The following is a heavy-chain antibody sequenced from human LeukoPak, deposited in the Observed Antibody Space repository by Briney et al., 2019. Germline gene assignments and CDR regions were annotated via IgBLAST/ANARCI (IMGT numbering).Heavy chain of an antibody. D-gene: IGHD5-24*01. CDR1: GGTFSSYA. V-gene: IGHV1-69*01. CDR2: IIPIFGTA. CDR3: ASEQLGRIWLDY. Sequence: ASVKVSCKASGGTFSSYAISWVRQAPGQGLEWMGGIIPIFGTANYAQKFQGRVTITADESTSTAYMELSSLRSEDTAVYYCASEQLGRIWLDYWGQGTLVTVSS. J-gene: IGHJ4*02.